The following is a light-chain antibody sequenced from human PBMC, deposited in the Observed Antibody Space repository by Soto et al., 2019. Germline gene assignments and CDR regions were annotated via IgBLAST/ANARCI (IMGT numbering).Light chain of an antibody. Sequence: QSVLTQPPSVSAAPGEKVTISCSGSSSNIGGNSVSWYQRLPGTATKLLIYDDNKRPSGIPDRFSGSKSGTSATLVITGFQTGDEADYYCGSWDSSLSASVFGTGTKVTVL. CDR1: SSNIGGNS. V-gene: IGLV1-51*01. J-gene: IGLJ1*01. CDR2: DDN. CDR3: GSWDSSLSASV.